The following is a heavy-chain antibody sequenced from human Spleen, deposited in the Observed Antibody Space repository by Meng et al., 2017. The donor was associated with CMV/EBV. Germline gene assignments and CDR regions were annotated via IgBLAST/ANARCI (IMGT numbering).Heavy chain of an antibody. V-gene: IGHV3-33*06. CDR3: AKSGVVVPAAIDAFDI. D-gene: IGHD2-2*01. J-gene: IGHJ3*02. CDR2: IWYDGNNK. CDR1: GFTFSSYG. Sequence: GESLKISCAASGFTFSSYGMHWVRQAPGKGLEWVAVIWYDGNNKYYADSVKGRFTISRDNSKNTLYLQMNSLRAEDTAVYYCAKSGVVVPAAIDAFDIWGQGTMVTVSS.